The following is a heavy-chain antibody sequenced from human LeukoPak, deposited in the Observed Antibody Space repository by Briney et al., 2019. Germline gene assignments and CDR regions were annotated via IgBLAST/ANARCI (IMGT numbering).Heavy chain of an antibody. CDR2: INPKSGVT. D-gene: IGHD3-22*01. CDR3: ARALRYDDSSGYYAY. CDR1: GYTFTGHY. V-gene: IGHV1-2*02. Sequence: GASVEVSCKASGYTFTGHYMHWVRQAPGQGPEWMGWINPKSGVTNYAQTLQGRVTMTRDTSISMVYMELSRLTTDDTAVYFCARALRYDDSSGYYAYWGQGTLVTVSS. J-gene: IGHJ4*02.